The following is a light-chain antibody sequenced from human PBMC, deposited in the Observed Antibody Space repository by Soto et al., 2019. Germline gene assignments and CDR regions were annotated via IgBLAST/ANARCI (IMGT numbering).Light chain of an antibody. Sequence: IQLTQSHSSLSASVGDSVTITCRASQTINNYLNWYQQKPGKAPNLLIYAASSLQSGVPSRFSGSGFGTDFTLTIISLQPEDFATYHCQQSYSSPQTFCQGAKVDVK. J-gene: IGKJ1*01. V-gene: IGKV1-39*01. CDR2: AAS. CDR1: QTINNY. CDR3: QQSYSSPQT.